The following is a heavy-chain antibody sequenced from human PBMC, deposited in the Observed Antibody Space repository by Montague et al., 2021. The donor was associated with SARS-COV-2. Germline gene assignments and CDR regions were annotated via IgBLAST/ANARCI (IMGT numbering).Heavy chain of an antibody. CDR2: INHGGST. V-gene: IGHV4-34*01. Sequence: SETLSLTCAVHGTSFSGYYWNWIRQHPGKGLEWIGEINHGGSTKYSPSLKSRLTISADTSKNQFSLKLTSVAAADTAVYCCARLRDGVVPSPILGVGPYYSYYYMDVWGRGTTVTVSS. J-gene: IGHJ6*03. CDR3: ARLRDGVVPSPILGVGPYYSYYYMDV. CDR1: GTSFSGYY. D-gene: IGHD3-10*01.